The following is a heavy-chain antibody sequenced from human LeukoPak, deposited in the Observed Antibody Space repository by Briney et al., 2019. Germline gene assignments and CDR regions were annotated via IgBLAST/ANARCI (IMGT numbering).Heavy chain of an antibody. CDR1: GGSISSGSYY. Sequence: SQTLSLTCTVSGGSISSGSYYWSWIRQPAGKGLEWIGRIYTSGSTNYNPSLKSRVTISVDTSKNQFSLKLSSVTAADTAVYYCARESLGCFGGLFDYWGQGTLVTVCS. V-gene: IGHV4-61*02. D-gene: IGHD3-10*01. J-gene: IGHJ4*02. CDR3: ARESLGCFGGLFDY. CDR2: IYTSGST.